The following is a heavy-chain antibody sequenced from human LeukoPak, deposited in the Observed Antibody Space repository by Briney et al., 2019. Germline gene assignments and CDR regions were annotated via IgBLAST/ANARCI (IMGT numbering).Heavy chain of an antibody. Sequence: ASVKVSCKASGYTFTSYGISWVRQAPGQGLEWMGWISAYNGNTNYAQKLQGRVTMTTDTSTSTAYMELRSLRSDDTAVYYCASSSDDYVWGSYRQEYFQHWGQGTLVTVSS. J-gene: IGHJ1*01. V-gene: IGHV1-18*01. CDR1: GYTFTSYG. D-gene: IGHD3-16*02. CDR3: ASSSDDYVWGSYRQEYFQH. CDR2: ISAYNGNT.